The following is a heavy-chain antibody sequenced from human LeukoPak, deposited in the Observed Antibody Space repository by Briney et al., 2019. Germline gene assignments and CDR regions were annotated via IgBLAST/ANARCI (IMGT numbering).Heavy chain of an antibody. Sequence: AGGSLRLSCAASGFTFSSSAMSWVRQAPGKGLEWVSVIYSGGSTYYADSVKGRFTISRDNSKNTLYLQMNSLRAEDTAVYYCARGHYYYYYMDVWGKGTTVTVSS. V-gene: IGHV3-53*01. CDR3: ARGHYYYYYMDV. CDR1: GFTFSSSA. CDR2: IYSGGST. J-gene: IGHJ6*03.